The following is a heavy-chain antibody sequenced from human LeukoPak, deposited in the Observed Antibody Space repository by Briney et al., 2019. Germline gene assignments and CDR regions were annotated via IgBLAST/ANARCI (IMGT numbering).Heavy chain of an antibody. CDR1: GGSVSSGSYY. D-gene: IGHD6-13*01. V-gene: IGHV4-61*01. Sequence: PSETLSLTCTVSGGSVSSGSYYWSWIRQPPGKELEWIGYIYYSGSTNYNPSLKSRVTISVDTSKNQFSLKLSSVTAADTAVYYCARDGGSSWANWFDPWGQGTLVTVSS. CDR2: IYYSGST. CDR3: ARDGGSSWANWFDP. J-gene: IGHJ5*02.